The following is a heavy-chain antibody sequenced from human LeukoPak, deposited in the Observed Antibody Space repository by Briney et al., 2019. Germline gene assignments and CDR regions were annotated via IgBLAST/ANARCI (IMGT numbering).Heavy chain of an antibody. Sequence: GGPLRLSCAASGFTFNMYWMTWVRQAPGKGLESVAYINKDGSDKYYVDSVKGRFTVSRDNAKNSLYLQMNSLRAEDTAVYYCARDAGYGGNSDYWGQGTLVTVSS. CDR3: ARDAGYGGNSDY. D-gene: IGHD4-23*01. CDR1: GFTFNMYW. J-gene: IGHJ4*02. CDR2: INKDGSDK. V-gene: IGHV3-7*01.